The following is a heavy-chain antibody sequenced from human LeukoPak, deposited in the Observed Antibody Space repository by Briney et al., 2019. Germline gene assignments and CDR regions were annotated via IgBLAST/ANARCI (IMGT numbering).Heavy chain of an antibody. J-gene: IGHJ5*02. D-gene: IGHD3-9*01. CDR3: AREYDILTGYNWFDP. CDR1: GYTFTGYY. Sequence: ASVKVSCKASGYTFTGYYMHWVRQAPGQGLEWMGWINPNSGGTNYAQKFQGRVTMTRDTSINTAYMELSRLRSDDTAVYYCAREYDILTGYNWFDPWGQGTLVTVSS. CDR2: INPNSGGT. V-gene: IGHV1-2*02.